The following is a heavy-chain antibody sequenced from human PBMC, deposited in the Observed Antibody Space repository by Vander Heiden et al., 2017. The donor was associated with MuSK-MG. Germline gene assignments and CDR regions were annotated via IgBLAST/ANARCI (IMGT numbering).Heavy chain of an antibody. CDR1: GYSFTSYW. CDR3: ARSIAVAGRIDY. J-gene: IGHJ4*02. V-gene: IGHV5-51*01. D-gene: IGHD6-19*01. CDR2: IYTDDSDT. Sequence: EVQLVQSGAEVKKPGESLKISCKGSGYSFTSYWIGWVRQMPGKGREWMGSIYTDDSDTRYSPAFQGQVTISADKSISTAYLKWSSLKASDTAMYYCARSIAVAGRIDYWGQGTLATVSS.